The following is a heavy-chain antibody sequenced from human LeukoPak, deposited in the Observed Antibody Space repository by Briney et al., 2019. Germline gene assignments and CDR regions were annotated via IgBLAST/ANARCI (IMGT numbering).Heavy chain of an antibody. Sequence: ASVKVSCKASGGTFSSYAISWVRQAPGQGLEWMGWISAYNGNTNYAQKLQGRVTMTTDTSTSTAYMELRSLRSDDTAVYYCARVFSVAAANDAFDIWGQGTMVTVSS. J-gene: IGHJ3*02. CDR2: ISAYNGNT. D-gene: IGHD6-13*01. V-gene: IGHV1-18*01. CDR1: GGTFSSYA. CDR3: ARVFSVAAANDAFDI.